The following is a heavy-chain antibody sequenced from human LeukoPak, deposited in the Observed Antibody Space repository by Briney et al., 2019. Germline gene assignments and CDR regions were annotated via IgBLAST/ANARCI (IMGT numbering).Heavy chain of an antibody. CDR2: MNPNSGNT. V-gene: IGHV1-8*01. CDR1: GYTFTSYD. D-gene: IGHD5-24*01. Sequence: ASVKVSCKASGYTFTSYDINWVRQATGQGLEWMGWMNPNSGNTGYAQKFQGRATMTRNTSISTAYMELSSLRSEDTAVYYCAIIPQGGRWLQLFGWGQGTLVTVSS. J-gene: IGHJ4*02. CDR3: AIIPQGGRWLQLFG.